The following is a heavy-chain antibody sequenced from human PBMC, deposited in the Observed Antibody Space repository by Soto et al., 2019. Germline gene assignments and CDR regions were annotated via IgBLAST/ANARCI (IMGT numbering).Heavy chain of an antibody. D-gene: IGHD1-26*01. CDR3: ASGGYGNCFEP. CDR2: ISTTSSTI. J-gene: IGHJ5*02. Sequence: GGSLRLSCVASGFSFSNYFMNWVRQAPGKGLEWVSYISTTSSTIYYADSVRGRFTISRDNAKNSLYLQMNSLRDEDTAVYSCASGGYGNCFEPWGRGPLVPVSS. CDR1: GFSFSNYF. V-gene: IGHV3-48*02.